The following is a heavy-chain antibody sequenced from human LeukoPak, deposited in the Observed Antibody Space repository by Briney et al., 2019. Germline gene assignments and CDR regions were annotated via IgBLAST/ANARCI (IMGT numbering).Heavy chain of an antibody. CDR2: ISSSSSTI. CDR3: ARDGGLVGASGAFDY. CDR1: GFTFSSYS. V-gene: IGHV3-48*02. Sequence: GGSLRLSCAASGFTFSSYSMNWVRQAPGKGLEWVSYISSSSSTIYYADSVKGRFAISRDNAKNSLYLQMNSLRDEDTAVYYCARDGGLVGASGAFDYWGQGTLVTVSS. D-gene: IGHD1-26*01. J-gene: IGHJ4*02.